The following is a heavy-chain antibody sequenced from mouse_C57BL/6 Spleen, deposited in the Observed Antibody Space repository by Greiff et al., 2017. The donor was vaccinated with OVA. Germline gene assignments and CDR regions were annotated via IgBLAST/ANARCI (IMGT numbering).Heavy chain of an antibody. CDR3: ARKRDLYAMDY. CDR2: IDPSDSYT. D-gene: IGHD3-3*01. Sequence: QVQLQQPGAELVMPGASVKLSCKASGYTFTSYWMHWVKQRPGQGLEWIGEIDPSDSYTNYNQKFKGKSTLTVDKSSSTAYMQLSSLTSEDAAVYYCARKRDLYAMDYWGQRTSVTVSS. J-gene: IGHJ4*01. V-gene: IGHV1-69*01. CDR1: GYTFTSYW.